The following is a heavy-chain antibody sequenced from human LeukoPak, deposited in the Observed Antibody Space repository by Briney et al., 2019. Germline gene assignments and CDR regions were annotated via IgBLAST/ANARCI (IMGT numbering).Heavy chain of an antibody. CDR3: ARGLGGASYYMDV. D-gene: IGHD3-16*01. J-gene: IGHJ6*03. V-gene: IGHV4-4*07. CDR1: GGSISSFY. CDR2: VDTSGST. Sequence: SETLSPTCTVSGGSISSFYWSWVRQSAGKGPEWIGRVDTSGSTHYNPSLGGRVTMSLDTSKNQFSLNLRSVTVADTAVYYCARGLGGASYYMDVWGKGTTVTVSS.